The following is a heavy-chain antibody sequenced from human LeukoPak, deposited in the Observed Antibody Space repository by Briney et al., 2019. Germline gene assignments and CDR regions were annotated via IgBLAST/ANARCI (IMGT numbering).Heavy chain of an antibody. CDR1: GGSFSGYY. CDR3: ARGRLLLFDY. V-gene: IGHV4-59*01. D-gene: IGHD2-15*01. Sequence: SETLSLTCAVYGGSFSGYYWSWIRQPPGKGLEWIGYIYYSGSTNYNPSLKSRVTISVDTSKNQFSLKLSSVTAADTAVYYCARGRLLLFDYWGQGTLVTVSS. CDR2: IYYSGST. J-gene: IGHJ4*02.